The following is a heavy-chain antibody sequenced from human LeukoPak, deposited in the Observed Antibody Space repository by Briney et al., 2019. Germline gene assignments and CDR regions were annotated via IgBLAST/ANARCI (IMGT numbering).Heavy chain of an antibody. Sequence: SGTLSLTCAVSGDSITSDKWWTWVRQPPGKGLEWIGEIHHSGSPNYNPSLKSRVTISVDKSRNHFSLNLSSVTAADTAVYYCARVNINNWHSCDYWGQGTLVTVSS. CDR2: IHHSGSP. CDR1: GDSITSDKW. J-gene: IGHJ4*02. V-gene: IGHV4-4*02. D-gene: IGHD1-1*01. CDR3: ARVNINNWHSCDY.